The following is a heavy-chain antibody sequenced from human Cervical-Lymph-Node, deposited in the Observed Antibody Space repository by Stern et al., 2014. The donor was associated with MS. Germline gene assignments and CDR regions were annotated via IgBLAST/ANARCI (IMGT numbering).Heavy chain of an antibody. CDR2: IQRESEGGTT. CDR3: ATDLLDH. V-gene: IGHV3-15*01. Sequence: VQLVESGGGLVKPGGSLTLSCTASGFTFTSAWMSWVRQAPGMGLEWVGRIQRESEGGTTDYAAPVKGRFTISRDDSKNTLYLKMNSLKSEDTAVYYCATDLLDHWGQGTLVTVSS. J-gene: IGHJ4*02. CDR1: GFTFTSAW.